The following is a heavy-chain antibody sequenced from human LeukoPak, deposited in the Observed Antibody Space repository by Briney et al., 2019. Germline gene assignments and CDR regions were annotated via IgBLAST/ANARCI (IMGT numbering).Heavy chain of an antibody. V-gene: IGHV3-23*01. Sequence: PGGSLRLSCAASGFTFSTYAMSWVRQAPGKGLEWVSVISGSGSSTYYADSVKGRFTISRDNSKNTLYLQMNSLRADVTAVYYCARALSGHYNFDYWGQGTLVTVSS. D-gene: IGHD3-3*01. CDR3: ARALSGHYNFDY. CDR2: ISGSGSST. J-gene: IGHJ4*02. CDR1: GFTFSTYA.